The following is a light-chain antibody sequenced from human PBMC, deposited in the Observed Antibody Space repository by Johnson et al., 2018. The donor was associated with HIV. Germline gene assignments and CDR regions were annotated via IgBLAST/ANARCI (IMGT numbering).Light chain of an antibody. V-gene: IGLV1-51*01. CDR2: DNN. Sequence: QSVLTQPPSVSAAPGQKVTISCSGSSSNIGNNYVSWYQQLPGTAPKLLIYDNNKRPSGIPDRFSGSKSGTSATLGITGLQTGDEADYYCGTWDSSLSARYVFGTGTKVIVL. J-gene: IGLJ1*01. CDR1: SSNIGNNY. CDR3: GTWDSSLSARYV.